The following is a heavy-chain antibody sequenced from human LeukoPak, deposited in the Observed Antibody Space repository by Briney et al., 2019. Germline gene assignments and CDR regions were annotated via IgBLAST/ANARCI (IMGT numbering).Heavy chain of an antibody. CDR2: INPSGGGT. J-gene: IGHJ4*02. CDR1: GYTFTSYY. CDR3: ARAYGSGSYTLLFFDY. Sequence: ASVKVSCKASGYTFTSYYMHWVRQAPGQGLEWMGIINPSGGGTSYAQKFQGRVTMTRDTSTSTVYMELSSLRSEDTAVYYCARAYGSGSYTLLFFDYWGQGTLVTVSS. D-gene: IGHD3-10*01. V-gene: IGHV1-46*01.